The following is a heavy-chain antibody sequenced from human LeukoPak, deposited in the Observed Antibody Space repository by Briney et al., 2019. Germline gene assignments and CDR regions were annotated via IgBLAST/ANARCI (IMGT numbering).Heavy chain of an antibody. CDR1: GYTFTGDY. Sequence: ASVKVSCKASGYTFTGDYMHWVRQAPGQGLEWMGWINPNSGGTNYAQKFQGRVTMTRDTSISTAYMELSRLRSDDTAVYYCARGYCSGGSCYSVDCWGQGTLVTVSS. V-gene: IGHV1-2*02. CDR2: INPNSGGT. J-gene: IGHJ4*02. CDR3: ARGYCSGGSCYSVDC. D-gene: IGHD2-15*01.